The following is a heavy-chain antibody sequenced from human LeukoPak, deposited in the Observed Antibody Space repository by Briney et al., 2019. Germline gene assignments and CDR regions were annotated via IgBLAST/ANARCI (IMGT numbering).Heavy chain of an antibody. CDR3: AKDEVTSGGGLAS. D-gene: IGHD3-10*01. V-gene: IGHV3-53*01. Sequence: GGSLRLSCAASGFSVSDTHMSWVRQAPGKGLEWVSAMYTGGTTYYADSVTGRFTISRDKSKNTLYLQMNSLRVEDTAVYYCAKDEVTSGGGLASWGQGTLITVSS. CDR2: MYTGGTT. CDR1: GFSVSDTH. J-gene: IGHJ4*02.